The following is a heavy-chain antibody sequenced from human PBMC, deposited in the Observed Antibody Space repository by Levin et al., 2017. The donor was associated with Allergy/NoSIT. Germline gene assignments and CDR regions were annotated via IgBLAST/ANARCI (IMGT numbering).Heavy chain of an antibody. D-gene: IGHD2-15*01. CDR3: ARDPRYCSGGSCYSWGNWFDP. Sequence: ASVKVSCKASGYTFTGYYMHWVRQAPGQGLEWMGWINPNSGGTNYAQKFQGRVTMTRDTSISTAYMELSRLRSDDTAVYYCARDPRYCSGGSCYSWGNWFDPWGQGTLVTVSS. CDR2: INPNSGGT. J-gene: IGHJ5*02. V-gene: IGHV1-2*02. CDR1: GYTFTGYY.